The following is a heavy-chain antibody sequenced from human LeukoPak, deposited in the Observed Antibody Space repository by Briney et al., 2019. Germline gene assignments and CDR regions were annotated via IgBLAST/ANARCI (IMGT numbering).Heavy chain of an antibody. CDR3: VKNGLGFSAAGYYFDY. CDR2: ISSNGGST. J-gene: IGHJ4*02. D-gene: IGHD6-13*01. V-gene: IGHV3-64D*06. Sequence: PGRSLRLSCSASGFTFSSYAMHWVRQAPGKGLEYVSAISSNGGSTYYADSVKGRFTISRDNSKNTLYLQMSSLRAEDTAVYYCVKNGLGFSAAGYYFDYWGQGTLVTVSS. CDR1: GFTFSSYA.